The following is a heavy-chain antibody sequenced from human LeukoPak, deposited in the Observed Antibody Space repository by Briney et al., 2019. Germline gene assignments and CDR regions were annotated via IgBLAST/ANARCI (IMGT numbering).Heavy chain of an antibody. CDR1: EFPFRRYW. V-gene: IGHV3-7*04. Sequence: GSLRLSFAASEFPFRRYWMSWVRQAPGKGLEWVANIKQDGSEKNYVDSVKGRFTISRDNAKNSLYLQMNSLRAEDTAVYYCARDRSAAGLFDSWGQGTLVTVSS. CDR2: IKQDGSEK. J-gene: IGHJ4*02. D-gene: IGHD6-13*01. CDR3: ARDRSAAGLFDS.